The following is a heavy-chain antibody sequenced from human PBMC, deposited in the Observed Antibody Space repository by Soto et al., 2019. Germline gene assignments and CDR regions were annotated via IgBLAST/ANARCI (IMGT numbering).Heavy chain of an antibody. V-gene: IGHV1-18*01. CDR3: ARKIAVAGTILDY. CDR2: ISRNNGTA. J-gene: IGHJ4*02. D-gene: IGHD6-19*01. Sequence: ASVKVSCKASGYTFTSYYISWVRQAPGQGLEWMGWISRNNGTANYAQKFQGRVTMTRDVSTSTAYMELSSLRSEDTAVYYCARKIAVAGTILDYWGQGTLVTVSS. CDR1: GYTFTSYY.